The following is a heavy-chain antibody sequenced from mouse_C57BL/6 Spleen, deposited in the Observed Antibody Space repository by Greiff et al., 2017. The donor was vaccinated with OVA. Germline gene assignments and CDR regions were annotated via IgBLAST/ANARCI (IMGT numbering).Heavy chain of an antibody. J-gene: IGHJ2*01. D-gene: IGHD1-1*01. Sequence: QVQLQQPGAELVMPGASVKLSCKASGYTFTSYWMHWVKQRPGQGLEWIGEIDPSDSYTNYNQKFKGKSTLTVDKSSSTAYMQLSSLTSEDSAVYYGARRASYYGSSYCDYWGQGTTLSVSS. CDR1: GYTFTSYW. V-gene: IGHV1-69*01. CDR3: ARRASYYGSSYCDY. CDR2: IDPSDSYT.